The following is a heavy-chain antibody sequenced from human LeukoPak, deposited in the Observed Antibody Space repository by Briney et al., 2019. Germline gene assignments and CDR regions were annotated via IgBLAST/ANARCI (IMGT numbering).Heavy chain of an antibody. Sequence: ASVKVSCKASGYTFTSYDINWVRQATGQGLEWMGWMNPNSGNTGYAQKFQGRVTTTRNTSISTAYMELSSLRSEDTAVYYCARAGGDYYYDSSGYDYWGQGTLVTVSS. J-gene: IGHJ4*02. V-gene: IGHV1-8*01. CDR3: ARAGGDYYYDSSGYDY. CDR1: GYTFTSYD. D-gene: IGHD3-22*01. CDR2: MNPNSGNT.